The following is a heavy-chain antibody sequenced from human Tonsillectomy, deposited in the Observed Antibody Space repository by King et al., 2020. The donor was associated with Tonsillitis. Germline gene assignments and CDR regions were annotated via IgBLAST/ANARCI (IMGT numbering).Heavy chain of an antibody. CDR2: IRSKAYGATT. D-gene: IGHD2-15*01. J-gene: IGHJ5*02. CDR1: GFTFGDYA. V-gene: IGHV3-49*04. CDR3: TRDHGLNRISGGSCCGLGS. Sequence: VQLVESGGGLVQPGRSLRLSCTASGFTFGDYAMSWVRQAPGKGLEWVGFIRSKAYGATTEYAASVKGRFTISRDDSKSIAYLQMNSLKTEDTAVYYCTRDHGLNRISGGSCCGLGSWGQGTLVTVSS.